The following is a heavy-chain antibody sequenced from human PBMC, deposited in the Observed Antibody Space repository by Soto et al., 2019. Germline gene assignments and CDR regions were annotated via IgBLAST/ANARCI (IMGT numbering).Heavy chain of an antibody. V-gene: IGHV3-30*03. Sequence: QVQLVESGGGVVQPGRSLRLSCAATGFSFSTHAMYWVRQAPGKGVEWVAVISFDGGIKYYADAVKGRFTISRDNSKNTVFLQMNSLRAEDTAIYYCARPAPYYAMDVWGQGTTVIVSS. CDR2: ISFDGGIK. D-gene: IGHD3-16*01. CDR1: GFSFSTHA. CDR3: ARPAPYYAMDV. J-gene: IGHJ6*02.